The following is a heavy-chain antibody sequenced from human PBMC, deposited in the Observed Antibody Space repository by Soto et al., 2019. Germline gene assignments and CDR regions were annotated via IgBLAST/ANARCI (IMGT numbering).Heavy chain of an antibody. CDR3: AREGYDILTGYYSSGGMDV. CDR1: GFTFSSYW. D-gene: IGHD3-9*01. Sequence: PGGSLRLSCAASGFTFSSYWMSWVRQAPGKGLEWVANINQDGSEKYYVDSVKGRFTISRDNAKNSLYLQMNSLRGEDTAVYYCAREGYDILTGYYSSGGMDVWGQGTTVTAP. J-gene: IGHJ6*02. CDR2: INQDGSEK. V-gene: IGHV3-7*01.